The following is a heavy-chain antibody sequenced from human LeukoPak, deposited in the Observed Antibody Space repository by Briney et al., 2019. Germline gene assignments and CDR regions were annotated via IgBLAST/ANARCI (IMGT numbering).Heavy chain of an antibody. CDR3: ARESSEAFDI. Sequence: GRSLRLSCAASKFTFSSYGMHWVRQAPGKGLEWVAVISYDGSNKYYADSVKGRFTISRDNARNSLYLQMNSLRAEDTAVYYCARESSEAFDIWGQGTMVTVSS. D-gene: IGHD1-14*01. CDR1: KFTFSSYG. V-gene: IGHV3-30*03. CDR2: ISYDGSNK. J-gene: IGHJ3*02.